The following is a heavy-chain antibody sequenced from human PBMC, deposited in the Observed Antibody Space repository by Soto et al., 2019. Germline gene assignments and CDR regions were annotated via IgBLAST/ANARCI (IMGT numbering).Heavy chain of an antibody. V-gene: IGHV3-30*18. Sequence: GGSLRLSCQASGFNFDNYGMHWVRQAPGKGLEWVAVITYAGSNKYYADSVKGRFTISRDNSKNTLSLHLNTLKPEDTAVYHCAKDRVGGTFYTPLGFWGQGTLVTVS. D-gene: IGHD1-7*01. CDR3: AKDRVGGTFYTPLGF. CDR2: ITYAGSNK. CDR1: GFNFDNYG. J-gene: IGHJ4*02.